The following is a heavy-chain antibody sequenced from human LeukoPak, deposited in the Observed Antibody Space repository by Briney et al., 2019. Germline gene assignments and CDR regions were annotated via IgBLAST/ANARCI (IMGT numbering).Heavy chain of an antibody. CDR3: ARLLVYNSGGEAFDY. CDR1: GFTFSRYW. Sequence: GGTLRLSCAASGFTFSRYWMSWVRQAPGKGLEWVANIKKDGSEKYYVDSVKGRFTISRDNAKNSLYLQMNSLRAEDTAVYYCARLLVYNSGGEAFDYWGPGTLVTVSS. CDR2: IKKDGSEK. D-gene: IGHD3-10*01. J-gene: IGHJ4*02. V-gene: IGHV3-7*01.